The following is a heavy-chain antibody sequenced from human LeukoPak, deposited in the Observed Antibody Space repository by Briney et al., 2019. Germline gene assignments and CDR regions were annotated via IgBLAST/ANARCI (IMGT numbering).Heavy chain of an antibody. CDR1: GGSFSPYY. V-gene: IGHV4-4*09. J-gene: IGHJ4*02. D-gene: IGHD3-3*01. CDR3: AREAFGVFGVVKPIHY. Sequence: PSETLSLTCTVSGGSFSPYYWSWIRQTPGKGLEWIGYIYTSGTTNYNPSLKSRVTISVDTSKNQFSLNLTSVTAADTAVYYCAREAFGVFGVVKPIHYWGQGILVTVSA. CDR2: IYTSGTT.